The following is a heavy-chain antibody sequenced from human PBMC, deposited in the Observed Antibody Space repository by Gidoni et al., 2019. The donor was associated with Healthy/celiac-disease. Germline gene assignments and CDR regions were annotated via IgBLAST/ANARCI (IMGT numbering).Heavy chain of an antibody. Sequence: QVQLVQSGAEVKKPGSSVKVSCEASGGTFSSYAISWVRQAPGQGLEWMGGIIPIFGTANYAQKFQGRVTITADESTSTAYMELSSLRSEDTAVYYCARYTDYCGGDCYSPFDPWGQGTLVTVSS. CDR1: GGTFSSYA. V-gene: IGHV1-69*01. D-gene: IGHD2-21*02. CDR2: IIPIFGTA. CDR3: ARYTDYCGGDCYSPFDP. J-gene: IGHJ5*02.